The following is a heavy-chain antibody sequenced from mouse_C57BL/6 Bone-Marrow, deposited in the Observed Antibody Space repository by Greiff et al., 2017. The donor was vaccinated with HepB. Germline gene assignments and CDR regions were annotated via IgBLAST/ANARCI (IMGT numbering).Heavy chain of an antibody. D-gene: IGHD1-1*01. Sequence: EVQLQQSGPELVKPGASVKISCKASGYTFTDYYMNWVKQSHGKSLEWIGDINPNNGGTSYNQKFKGKATLTVDKSSSTAYMELRSLTSEDSAVYYCAYYYGSDYWGQGTTLTVSS. V-gene: IGHV1-26*01. J-gene: IGHJ2*01. CDR2: INPNNGGT. CDR3: AYYYGSDY. CDR1: GYTFTDYY.